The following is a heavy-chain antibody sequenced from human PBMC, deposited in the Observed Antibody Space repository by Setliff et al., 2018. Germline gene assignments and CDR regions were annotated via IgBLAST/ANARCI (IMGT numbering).Heavy chain of an antibody. CDR1: GFTFSSYS. Sequence: GGSLRLSCIASGFTFSSYSMNWVRQAPGKGLEWVSSISSSSSYIYDADSVKGRFTISRDNSKNTLYLQMNSLRPEDTAVYYCARTCSGSGCYAGLESWGQGTPVTVSS. D-gene: IGHD2-15*01. CDR3: ARTCSGSGCYAGLES. V-gene: IGHV3-21*01. CDR2: ISSSSSYI. J-gene: IGHJ4*02.